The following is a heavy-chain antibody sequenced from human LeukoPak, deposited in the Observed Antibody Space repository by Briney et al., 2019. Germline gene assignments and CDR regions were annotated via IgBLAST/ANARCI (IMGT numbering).Heavy chain of an antibody. CDR2: IRQDGSEQ. Sequence: GGSLRLSCEASAFTFSNDWMTWVRQAPGKFLEWVDNIRQDGSEQDYVDSVKGRFTISRDNAEDSVYLQMNSLRAEDTAVYYCARHTYYYFEYWGQGTLVTVSS. CDR3: ARHTYYYFEY. CDR1: AFTFSNDW. D-gene: IGHD3-10*01. V-gene: IGHV3-7*01. J-gene: IGHJ4*02.